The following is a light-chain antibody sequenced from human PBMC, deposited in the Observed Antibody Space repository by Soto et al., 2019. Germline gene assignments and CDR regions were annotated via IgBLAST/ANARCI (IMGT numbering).Light chain of an antibody. CDR1: QSISSY. CDR2: AAS. CDR3: QQSHSTPPWT. V-gene: IGKV1-39*01. Sequence: DIQMTQSPSSLSASVGDRVTITCRESQSISSYLNWYQQKPGKAPKLLIYAASSLQSGVPSRFSGTGSGTDFTLTISSLQPEDFATYYCQQSHSTPPWTFGQGTKVEIK. J-gene: IGKJ1*01.